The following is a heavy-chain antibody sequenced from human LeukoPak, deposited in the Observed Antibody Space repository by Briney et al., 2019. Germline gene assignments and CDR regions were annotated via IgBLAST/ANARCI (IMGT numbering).Heavy chain of an antibody. Sequence: SETLSLTCNVSGGSISGYHWSWLRQPPGKGLEWLASGDYSGGTYYNPSLESRVAISADMSKNQFSLKLTSVTGADTAVYYCAGERGEEYSSGWYKRNYFDNWGQGIRVTVSS. V-gene: IGHV4-39*07. D-gene: IGHD6-19*01. CDR2: GDYSGGT. CDR3: AGERGEEYSSGWYKRNYFDN. CDR1: GGSISGYH. J-gene: IGHJ4*02.